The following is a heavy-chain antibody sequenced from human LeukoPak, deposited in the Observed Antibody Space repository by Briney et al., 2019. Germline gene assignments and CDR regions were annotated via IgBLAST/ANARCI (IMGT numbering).Heavy chain of an antibody. J-gene: IGHJ4*02. V-gene: IGHV3-21*01. CDR2: ISSSSSYI. D-gene: IGHD3-16*01. CDR3: ARDRTRGGSKRDFDY. Sequence: EPGRSLRLSCAASGFTFSSYAMHWVRQAPGKGLEWVSSISSSSSYIYYADSVKGRFTISRDNAKNSLYLQMNSLRAEDTAVYYCARDRTRGGSKRDFDYWGQGTLVTVSS. CDR1: GFTFSSYA.